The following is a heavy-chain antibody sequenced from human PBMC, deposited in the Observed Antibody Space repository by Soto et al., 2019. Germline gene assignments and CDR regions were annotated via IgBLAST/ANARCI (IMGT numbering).Heavy chain of an antibody. V-gene: IGHV1-69*13. CDR1: GGTFSIYA. D-gene: IGHD1-26*01. CDR3: ARERDGSYLNDAFDI. J-gene: IGHJ3*02. Sequence: SVKVSCKASGGTFSIYAISWVRQAPGQGLEWMGGIIPIFGTANYAQKFQGRVTITADESTSTAYMELSSLRSEDTAVYYCARERDGSYLNDAFDIWGQGTMVTVSS. CDR2: IIPIFGTA.